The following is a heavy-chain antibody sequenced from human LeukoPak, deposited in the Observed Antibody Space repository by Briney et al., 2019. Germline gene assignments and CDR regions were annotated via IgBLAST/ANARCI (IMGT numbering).Heavy chain of an antibody. CDR2: IHYIGST. Sequence: PSETLSLTCTFSDDSISSYYWSWIRQSPGKGLEWIGHIHYIGSTSYNRSLKSRVTISIDTSKRSFSLRLSSVTAADTAVYSCARGSTASPWFDPWGQGTLVTVSS. V-gene: IGHV4-59*01. CDR3: ARGSTASPWFDP. CDR1: DDSISSYY. J-gene: IGHJ5*02. D-gene: IGHD5-18*01.